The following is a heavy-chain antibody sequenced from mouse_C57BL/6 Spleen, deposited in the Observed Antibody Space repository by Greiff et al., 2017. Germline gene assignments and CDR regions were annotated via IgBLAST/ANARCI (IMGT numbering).Heavy chain of an antibody. Sequence: VQLQQSGPGLVKPSQSLSLTCSVTGYSITGGYYWNWIRQFPGNKLEWMGYISYDGSNNYNPSLKNRISITRDTSKNQFFLKLNSVTTEDTATYYCARAHGYPYWYFDVWGTGTTVTVSS. CDR2: ISYDGSN. CDR3: ARAHGYPYWYFDV. D-gene: IGHD2-2*01. CDR1: GYSITGGYY. J-gene: IGHJ1*03. V-gene: IGHV3-6*01.